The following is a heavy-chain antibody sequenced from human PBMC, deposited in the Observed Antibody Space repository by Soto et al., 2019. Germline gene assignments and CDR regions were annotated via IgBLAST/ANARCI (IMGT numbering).Heavy chain of an antibody. V-gene: IGHV6-1*01. CDR3: ARGGMITLGQYHHYDMDV. D-gene: IGHD3-16*01. Sequence: PSQTLSLTCAISGDSVSSNSAAWNWIRQSPSRGLEWLGRTYYRSKWYNDYAVSVKSRITINPDTSKNQFSLQLNSVTPEDTAVYYCARGGMITLGQYHHYDMDVRAQGTTVPVSS. J-gene: IGHJ6*02. CDR1: GDSVSSNSAA. CDR2: TYYRSKWYN.